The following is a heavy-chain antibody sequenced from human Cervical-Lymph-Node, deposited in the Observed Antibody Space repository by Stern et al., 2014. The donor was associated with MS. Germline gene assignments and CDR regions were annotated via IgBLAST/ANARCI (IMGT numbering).Heavy chain of an antibody. CDR2: MSFVGGNK. V-gene: IGHV3-30*03. J-gene: IGHJ6*02. CDR1: GFSLSNSG. Sequence: MQLVESGGGVVQPGRSLTLSCAASGFSLSNSGMHWVRQAPGQGLEWVAVMSFVGGNKKYGDSVKGRFSISRDMANNTLFLQMNSLRPEDTAVYYCMGVGDAMHVWGQGTTV. CDR3: MGVGDAMHV.